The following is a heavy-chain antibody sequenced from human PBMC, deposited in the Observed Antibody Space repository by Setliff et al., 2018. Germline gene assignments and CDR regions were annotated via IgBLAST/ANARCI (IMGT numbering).Heavy chain of an antibody. D-gene: IGHD2-2*01. J-gene: IGHJ3*02. CDR3: ARVARLVLSRNAFDI. V-gene: IGHV4-31*03. CDR2: IYCSGST. CDR1: GGSISSGGYY. Sequence: SETLSLTCTVSGGSISSGGYYWSWIRQHPGKGLEWIGYIYCSGSTYYNPSLKSRVTVSVDTSKNQFSLKLSSVTAADTAVYYCARVARLVLSRNAFDIWGQGTMVTVSS.